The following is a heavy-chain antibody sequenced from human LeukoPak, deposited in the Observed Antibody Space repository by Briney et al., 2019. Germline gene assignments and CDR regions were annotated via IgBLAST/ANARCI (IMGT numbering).Heavy chain of an antibody. J-gene: IGHJ4*02. V-gene: IGHV1-2*02. D-gene: IGHD6-19*01. CDR1: GYTFTGYY. Sequence: ASVKVFCKASGYTFTGYYMHWVRQAPGQGLEWMGWINPNSGGANYAQKFQGRVTMTRDTSISTAYMELSRLRSDDTAVYYCARVLVAGTCDYWGQGTLVTVSS. CDR3: ARVLVAGTCDY. CDR2: INPNSGGA.